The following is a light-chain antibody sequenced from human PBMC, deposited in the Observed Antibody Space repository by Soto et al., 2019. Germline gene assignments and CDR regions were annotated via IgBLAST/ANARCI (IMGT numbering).Light chain of an antibody. CDR3: VQFSHVPRT. J-gene: IGKJ1*01. CDR1: QSLVYSDGNTY. V-gene: IGKV2-24*01. CDR2: QVS. Sequence: IVMTQTPLSSPVTLGQPASISCRSSQSLVYSDGNTYLSWLQQRPGQPPRLLSYQVSNRFSGVPDRCSGSGAGTDFTLKISRVEAEDVGIYYCVQFSHVPRTFGQGTKVEIK.